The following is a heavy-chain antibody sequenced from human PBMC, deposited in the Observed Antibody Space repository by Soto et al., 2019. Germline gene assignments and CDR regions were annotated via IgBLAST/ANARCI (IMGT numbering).Heavy chain of an antibody. J-gene: IGHJ3*02. Sequence: QVQLQESGPGLVKPSETLSLTCTVSGGSVSSGSYYWSWIRQPPGKGLEWIGYIYYSGSTNYNPSLKSRVTISVDTSKNQFSLKLSSVTAADTAVYYCAREVTVNTFDAFDIWGQGTMVTVSS. D-gene: IGHD4-17*01. V-gene: IGHV4-61*01. CDR1: GGSVSSGSYY. CDR2: IYYSGST. CDR3: AREVTVNTFDAFDI.